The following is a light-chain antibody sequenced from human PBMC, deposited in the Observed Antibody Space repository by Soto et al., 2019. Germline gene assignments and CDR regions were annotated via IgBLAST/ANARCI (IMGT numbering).Light chain of an antibody. J-gene: IGKJ1*01. CDR2: TVF. V-gene: IGKV1-8*01. Sequence: IRMTQSPSSLSASTGDTVTITCRASQAFTNYLAWYQQKPGEAPKLLIHTVFIFQTGVPSRFSGSGSGTDFTLTISYLQSEDFATYYCLQYHTYPWTFGQGTKVEI. CDR3: LQYHTYPWT. CDR1: QAFTNY.